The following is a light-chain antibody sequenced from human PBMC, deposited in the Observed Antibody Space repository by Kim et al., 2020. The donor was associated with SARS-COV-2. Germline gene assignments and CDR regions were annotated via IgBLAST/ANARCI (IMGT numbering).Light chain of an antibody. Sequence: DIVMTQSPLSLPVTPGEPASISCRSSQSLLHSNGYNYLVWYLQKPGQSPHLLIYLGSNRASGVPDRFSGSGSGTDFTLKISRVEAEDFVVYYCMQALQTPVTFGGGTKLEIK. V-gene: IGKV2-28*01. CDR2: LGS. J-gene: IGKJ4*01. CDR1: QSLLHSNGYNY. CDR3: MQALQTPVT.